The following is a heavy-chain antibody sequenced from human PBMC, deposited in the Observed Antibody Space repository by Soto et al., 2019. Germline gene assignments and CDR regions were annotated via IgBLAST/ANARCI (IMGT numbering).Heavy chain of an antibody. CDR3: ASSELYCSGGSCFFDY. D-gene: IGHD2-15*01. Sequence: EVQLVESGGGLVKPGGSLRLSCAASGFTFSSYSMNWVRQAPGKGLEWVSSISSSSSYIYYADSVKGRFTISRDNAKNSLYLQMNSLRAEDTAVYYCASSELYCSGGSCFFDYWGQGTLVTVSS. CDR1: GFTFSSYS. CDR2: ISSSSSYI. J-gene: IGHJ4*02. V-gene: IGHV3-21*01.